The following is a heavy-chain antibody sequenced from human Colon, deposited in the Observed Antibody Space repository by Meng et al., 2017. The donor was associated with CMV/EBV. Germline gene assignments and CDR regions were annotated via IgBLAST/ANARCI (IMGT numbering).Heavy chain of an antibody. V-gene: IGHV4-59*01. CDR3: ARDYALRRFDY. CDR2: FYHSGII. CDR1: GGSLSSFY. D-gene: IGHD3-16*01. Sequence: SETLSLTCTLSGGSLSSFYWSWIRQSPGTGLEWIGHFYHSGIINYNPSLKNRATISADMARSQLSLKLTAVTAADTAVYYCARDYALRRFDYWGQGTLVTVSS. J-gene: IGHJ4*02.